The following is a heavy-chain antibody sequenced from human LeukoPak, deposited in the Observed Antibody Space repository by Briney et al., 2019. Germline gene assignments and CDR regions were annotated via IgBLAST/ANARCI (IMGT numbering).Heavy chain of an antibody. J-gene: IGHJ4*02. D-gene: IGHD4-23*01. CDR3: AKFSPYGGNSY. V-gene: IGHV3-23*01. CDR1: GFTFSSYA. CDR2: ISGSGSNT. Sequence: GGSLRLSCAASGFTFSSYAMSWVRQAPGKGLEWVSAISGSGSNTYYTDSVKGGFTISRDNSKDTLYLQMNSLRVEDTAVYYCAKFSPYGGNSYWGQGTLVTVSS.